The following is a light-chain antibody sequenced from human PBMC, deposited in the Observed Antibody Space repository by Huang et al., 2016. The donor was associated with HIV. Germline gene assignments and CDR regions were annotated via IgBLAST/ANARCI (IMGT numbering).Light chain of an antibody. V-gene: IGKV3-15*01. J-gene: IGKJ2*01. CDR2: GAS. Sequence: EIVMTQSPATLSVSPGERATPSCRASQSVSSNLAWSQQNPGQAPRLIIYGASTRATGMPARFSGSGSGQEFSLTISSLQSEDFAVYYCQQYNNWPPYTFGQGTKLEIK. CDR1: QSVSSN. CDR3: QQYNNWPPYT.